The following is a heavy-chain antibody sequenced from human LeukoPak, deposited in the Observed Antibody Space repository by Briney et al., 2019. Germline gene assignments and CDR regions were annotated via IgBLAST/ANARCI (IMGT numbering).Heavy chain of an antibody. CDR2: IYYSGST. Sequence: PSETLSLTCTVSGGSISSSSYYWGWIRKPPGKGLEWIGSIYYSGSTYYNPTLKSRVTISVDTSKNHFSLKLNSVTAEDTAVYYCPRGVATSRYFALWGRGTLVTVSS. CDR3: PRGVATSRYFAL. V-gene: IGHV4-39*02. CDR1: GGSISSSSYY. D-gene: IGHD5-12*01. J-gene: IGHJ2*01.